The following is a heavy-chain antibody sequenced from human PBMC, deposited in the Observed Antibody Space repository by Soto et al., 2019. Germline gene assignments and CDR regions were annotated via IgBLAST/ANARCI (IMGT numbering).Heavy chain of an antibody. CDR2: IIPILGIA. CDR3: ARDEVVRGVIMRGMDV. Sequence: QVQLVQSGAAVKKPGSSVKVSCKASGGTFSSYTISWVRQAPGQGLEWMGRIIPILGIANYAQKFQGRVTITADKSTSTAYMELSSLRSEDTAVYYCARDEVVRGVIMRGMDVWGQGTTVTVSS. CDR1: GGTFSSYT. V-gene: IGHV1-69*08. J-gene: IGHJ6*02. D-gene: IGHD3-10*01.